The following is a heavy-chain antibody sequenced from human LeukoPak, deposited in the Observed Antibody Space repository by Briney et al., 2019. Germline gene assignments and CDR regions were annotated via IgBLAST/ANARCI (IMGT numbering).Heavy chain of an antibody. V-gene: IGHV5-51*01. CDR3: ARKSSSSANWFDP. CDR2: IYPGDSDT. Sequence: GESLKIPCKGSGYSFTSYWIGWVRQMPGKGLEWMGIIYPGDSDTRYSPSFQGQVTISADKSISTAYLQWSSLKASDTAMYYCARKSSSSANWFDPWGQGTLVTVSS. CDR1: GYSFTSYW. J-gene: IGHJ5*02. D-gene: IGHD6-6*01.